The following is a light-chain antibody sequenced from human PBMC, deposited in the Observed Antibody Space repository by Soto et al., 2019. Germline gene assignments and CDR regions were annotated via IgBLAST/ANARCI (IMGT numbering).Light chain of an antibody. CDR1: QNIHKW. J-gene: IGKJ2*01. CDR2: DAS. V-gene: IGKV1-5*01. CDR3: QQLYTYFPT. Sequence: DIHMTQSPSTLSTSLGDKVTITCRASQNIHKWLAWYQQKAGKVPKLLIYDASILESGVSSRFRGSRSGTEFTLTITNLQPDDFATYYCQQLYTYFPTFGQGTKLEIK.